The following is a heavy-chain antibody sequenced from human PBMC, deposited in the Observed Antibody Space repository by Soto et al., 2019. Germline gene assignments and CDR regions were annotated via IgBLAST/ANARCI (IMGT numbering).Heavy chain of an antibody. J-gene: IGHJ3*02. D-gene: IGHD3-22*01. Sequence: PSETLSLTCAVYGGSFSGYYWSWIRQPPGKGLEWIGEISHSGSTNYNPSLRSRVTISVDTSKNQFALKLSSVTAADTAVYYCARARHYYDSSGPLGAFDIWGQGTMVTVSS. CDR1: GGSFSGYY. CDR3: ARARHYYDSSGPLGAFDI. V-gene: IGHV4-34*01. CDR2: ISHSGST.